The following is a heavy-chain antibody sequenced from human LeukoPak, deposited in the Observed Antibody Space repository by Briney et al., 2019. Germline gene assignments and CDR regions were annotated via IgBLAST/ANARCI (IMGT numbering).Heavy chain of an antibody. CDR3: ARGYYYDSSGYLNFDY. CDR2: INPSGGST. D-gene: IGHD3-22*01. V-gene: IGHV1-46*01. CDR1: GYTFTSYY. Sequence: GASVKVSCKASGYTFTSYYIHWVRQAPGQGLEWMGIINPSGGSTNYAQKFQGRVTITTDESTSTAYMELSSLRSEDTAVYYCARGYYYDSSGYLNFDYWGQGTLVTVSS. J-gene: IGHJ4*02.